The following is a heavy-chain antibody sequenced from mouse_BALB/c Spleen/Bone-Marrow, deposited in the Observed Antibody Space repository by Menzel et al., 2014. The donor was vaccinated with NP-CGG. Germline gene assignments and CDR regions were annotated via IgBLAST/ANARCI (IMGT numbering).Heavy chain of an antibody. Sequence: VHVKQSGAELVKPGASVKLSCTASGFNIKDTHMHWVKQRPEQGLEWIGRIDPVNGNTKYDPKFQGKATITADTSSNTAYLQLSSLTSEDTAVYYCARPIFLWGQGTSVTVSS. V-gene: IGHV14-3*02. CDR3: ARPIFL. CDR2: IDPVNGNT. CDR1: GFNIKDTH. J-gene: IGHJ4*01.